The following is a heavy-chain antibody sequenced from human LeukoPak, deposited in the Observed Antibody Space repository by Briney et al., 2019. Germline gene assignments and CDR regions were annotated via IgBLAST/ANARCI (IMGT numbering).Heavy chain of an antibody. V-gene: IGHV4-59*08. Sequence: SETLSLTCTVSGGSISSYYWSWIRQPPGKGLEWIGYIYYSGSTNYNPSLKSRVTISVDTSKNQFSLKLSSVTAADTAVYYCARQSYSSSLFFDPWGQGTLVTVSS. CDR3: ARQSYSSSLFFDP. CDR2: IYYSGST. J-gene: IGHJ5*02. CDR1: GGSISSYY. D-gene: IGHD6-13*01.